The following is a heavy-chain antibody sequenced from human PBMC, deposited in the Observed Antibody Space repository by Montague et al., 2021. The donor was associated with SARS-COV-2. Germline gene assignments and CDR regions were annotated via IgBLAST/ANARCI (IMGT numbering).Heavy chain of an antibody. J-gene: IGHJ4*02. CDR1: GGSINYYY. Sequence: SETLSLTCTVSGGSINYYYWHWLRQPAAKGLEWIGRIYSSGNANYSPSLKSRVTMSVDTSQNQFSLKLNSLTAADTAVYYCARGDRPKSGSWYFFDTWGQGTLVTVSS. CDR2: IYSSGNA. CDR3: ARGDRPKSGSWYFFDT. V-gene: IGHV4-4*07. D-gene: IGHD6-13*01.